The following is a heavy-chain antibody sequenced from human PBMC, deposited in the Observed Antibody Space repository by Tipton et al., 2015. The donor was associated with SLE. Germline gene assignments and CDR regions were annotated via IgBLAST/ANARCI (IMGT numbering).Heavy chain of an antibody. V-gene: IGHV4-39*07. CDR2: VYYSGSS. CDR1: GGSISITNYA. D-gene: IGHD3-10*01. CDR3: ARGRGATMIRGVISYYSYYYYMDV. J-gene: IGHJ6*03. Sequence: TLSLTCSVSGGSISITNYAWGWIRQPPGKGLEWIGSVYYSGSSFYNPSLKSRVTISVDTSKNQFSLKLSSVTAADTAVYYCARGRGATMIRGVISYYSYYYYMDVWGKGTTVTVSS.